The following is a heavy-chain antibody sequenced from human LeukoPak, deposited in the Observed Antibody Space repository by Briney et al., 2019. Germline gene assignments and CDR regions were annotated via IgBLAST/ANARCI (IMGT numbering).Heavy chain of an antibody. CDR1: GYTFTNYG. Sequence: GASVKVSCKASGYTFTNYGISWVRQAPGQGLERMGWISAYNGNTDYAQKLQGRVTMTTDTSTSAAYMELRSLRSDDAAVYYCARGQYYFDYWGQGTLVSVSS. J-gene: IGHJ4*02. V-gene: IGHV1-18*01. CDR2: ISAYNGNT. CDR3: ARGQYYFDY.